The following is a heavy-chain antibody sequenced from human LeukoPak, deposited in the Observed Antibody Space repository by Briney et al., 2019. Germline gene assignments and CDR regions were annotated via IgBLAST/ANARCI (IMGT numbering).Heavy chain of an antibody. D-gene: IGHD5-18*01. CDR3: ARRGYSYGYVGSNWFDP. CDR1: GGSFSGYY. J-gene: IGHJ5*02. V-gene: IGHV4-34*01. CDR2: INHSGST. Sequence: KPSETLSLTCAVYGGSFSGYYWSWIRQPPGKGLEWIGEINHSGSTNYNPSLKSRVTISVDTSKNQFSLKLSSVTAADTAVYYCARRGYSYGYVGSNWFDPWGQGTLVTVSS.